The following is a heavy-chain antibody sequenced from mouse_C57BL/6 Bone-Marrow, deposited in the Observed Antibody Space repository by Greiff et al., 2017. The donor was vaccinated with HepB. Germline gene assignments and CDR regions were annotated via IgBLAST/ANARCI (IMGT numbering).Heavy chain of an antibody. CDR2: ISDGGSYT. J-gene: IGHJ2*01. CDR1: GFTFSSYA. Sequence: EVMLVESGGGLVKPGGSLKLSCAASGFTFSSYAMSWVRQTPEKRLEWVATISDGGSYTYYPDNVKGRFTISRDNAKNNLYLQMSHLKSEDTAMYYCARDVYDWYFDYWGQGTTLTVSS. V-gene: IGHV5-4*01. CDR3: ARDVYDWYFDY. D-gene: IGHD1-3*01.